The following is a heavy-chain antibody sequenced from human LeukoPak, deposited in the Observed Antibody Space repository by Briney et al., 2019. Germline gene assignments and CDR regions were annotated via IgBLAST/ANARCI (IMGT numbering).Heavy chain of an antibody. CDR1: GGSFSGYY. CDR2: INHSGST. Sequence: PSETLSLTCAVYGGSFSGYYWSWIRQPPGKGLEWIGEINHSGSTNYNPSLKSRVTISVDTSKNQFSLKLSSVTAADTAVYYCASRYYYDSSGYSYWGQGTLVTVSS. J-gene: IGHJ4*02. D-gene: IGHD3-22*01. V-gene: IGHV4-34*01. CDR3: ASRYYYDSSGYSY.